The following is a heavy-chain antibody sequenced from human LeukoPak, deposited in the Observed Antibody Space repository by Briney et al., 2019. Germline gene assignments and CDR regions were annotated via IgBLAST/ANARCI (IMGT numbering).Heavy chain of an antibody. CDR2: TYYRSKWNH. V-gene: IGHV6-1*01. J-gene: IGHJ4*02. CDR1: GDSVSSSSSA. Sequence: SQTLSLTCAISGDSVSSSSSAWSWIRQSPSRGLEWLGRTYYRSKWNHDYAESVKSRITINPDTSKNESSLQLNSVTPEDTAVYYCARNLRPDFDYWGQGTLVTVSS. CDR3: ARNLRPDFDY.